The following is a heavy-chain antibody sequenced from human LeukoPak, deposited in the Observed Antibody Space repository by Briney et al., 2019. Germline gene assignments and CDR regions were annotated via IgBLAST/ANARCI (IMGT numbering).Heavy chain of an antibody. V-gene: IGHV3-74*01. Sequence: PGGSLRLSRAASGLTFSTYWIYWVRQAPGKGLVWVSRINGDGSSTNHADSVKGRFTISRDNAKNTLYLQMNSLRAEDTAVYYCARGYYSGPGGYWGQGTLVTVSS. J-gene: IGHJ4*02. CDR2: INGDGSST. CDR3: ARGYYSGPGGY. CDR1: GLTFSTYW. D-gene: IGHD4-11*01.